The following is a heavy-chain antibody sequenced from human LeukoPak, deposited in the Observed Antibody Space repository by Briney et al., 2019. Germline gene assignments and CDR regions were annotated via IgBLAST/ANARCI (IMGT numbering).Heavy chain of an antibody. CDR1: GFSFSTYA. V-gene: IGHV3-23*01. J-gene: IGHJ3*02. D-gene: IGHD5/OR15-5a*01. CDR3: AKDGSDIYVRGAFDM. CDR2: ISGSGGST. Sequence: GGSLRLSCAASGFSFSTYAMSWVRQAPGKGLEWVSAISGSGGSTYYADSVKGRFTISRDNSKNILYLQMNSLRAEDTAVYYCAKDGSDIYVRGAFDMWGQGTMVTVSS.